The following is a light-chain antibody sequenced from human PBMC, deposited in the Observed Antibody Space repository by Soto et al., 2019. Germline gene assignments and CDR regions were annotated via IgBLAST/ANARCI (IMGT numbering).Light chain of an antibody. Sequence: EMVMTQSPATLSVSPGERATLSCRASQSISSNLAWYQQRPGQAPRLLIYDASNRATGIPARFSGSGSGTEFTLTISSLLSEDFAVYSCQQYNNWPLTFGGGTKVDIK. CDR1: QSISSN. CDR3: QQYNNWPLT. J-gene: IGKJ4*01. V-gene: IGKV3D-15*01. CDR2: DAS.